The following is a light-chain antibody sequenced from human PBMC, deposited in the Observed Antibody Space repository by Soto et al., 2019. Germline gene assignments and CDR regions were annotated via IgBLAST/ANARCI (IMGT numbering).Light chain of an antibody. Sequence: EIVMTQSPATLSVSPGERATLSCRASQSVSSNLAWYQQKPGQAPRLLIYGASTRATGIPARFSGSGSGTEFTLTISSLQSEDYAVYYCHQYNNWTPWTLGQGTKVEIK. J-gene: IGKJ1*01. CDR1: QSVSSN. V-gene: IGKV3-15*01. CDR3: HQYNNWTPWT. CDR2: GAS.